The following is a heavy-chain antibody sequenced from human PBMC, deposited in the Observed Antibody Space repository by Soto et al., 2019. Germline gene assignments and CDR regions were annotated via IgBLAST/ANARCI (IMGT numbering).Heavy chain of an antibody. V-gene: IGHV1-69*12. CDR2: IIPIFGTA. D-gene: IGHD6-13*01. J-gene: IGHJ4*02. CDR1: GGTFSSYA. Sequence: QVQLVQSGAEVKKPGSSVKVSCKASGGTFSSYAISWVRQAPGQGLEWMGGIIPIFGTANYAQKFQGRVTITADESTSTAYMELSSLRSDDTAVYYCARSVGGIAATGIDYWGQGTLVTVSS. CDR3: ARSVGGIAATGIDY.